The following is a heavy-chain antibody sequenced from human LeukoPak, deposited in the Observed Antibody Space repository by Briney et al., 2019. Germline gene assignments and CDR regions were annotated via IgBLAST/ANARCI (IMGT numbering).Heavy chain of an antibody. J-gene: IGHJ3*01. CDR1: GYTFDENH. Sequence: ASVKVSCKASGYTFDENHIHWVRQAPGQGPEWMGWINPKSGATDSAQQFQSRLTMTRDTSIGTASMDLSGLRLDDTGIYYCARAADESTVNYDSLHFGGQGTMVTVSS. D-gene: IGHD3-22*01. CDR2: INPKSGAT. CDR3: ARAADESTVNYDSLHF. V-gene: IGHV1-2*02.